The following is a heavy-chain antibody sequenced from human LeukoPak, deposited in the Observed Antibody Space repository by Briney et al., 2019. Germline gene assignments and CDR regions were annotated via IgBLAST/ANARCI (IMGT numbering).Heavy chain of an antibody. V-gene: IGHV3-21*01. J-gene: IGHJ6*02. CDR2: ISSSSSYI. CDR1: GFTLSSYS. Sequence: GGSLRLSCEASGFTLSSYSMNWVRQAPGKGLEWVSSISSSSSYIYYADSAKGRFTISRDNAKNSLYLQMNSLRAEDTAVYYCARCIAGALTYYDFWSGYPTLYGMDVWGQGTTVTVSS. D-gene: IGHD3-3*01. CDR3: ARCIAGALTYYDFWSGYPTLYGMDV.